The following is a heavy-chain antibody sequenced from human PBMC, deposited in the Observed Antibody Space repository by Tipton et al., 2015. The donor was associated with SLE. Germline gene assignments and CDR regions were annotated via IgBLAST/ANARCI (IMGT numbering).Heavy chain of an antibody. CDR2: IYYSGST. V-gene: IGHV4-34*01. J-gene: IGHJ4*02. CDR3: VRLRSKVLIDY. D-gene: IGHD2-8*01. CDR1: GGSFVGYY. Sequence: TLSLTCAVSGGSFVGYYWAWIRQPPGKGPEWIGTIYYSGSTYYYPSLKSRITISVDTSKNQFSLEVRSVTAADTAVYYCVRLRSKVLIDYWGQGTLVTVSS.